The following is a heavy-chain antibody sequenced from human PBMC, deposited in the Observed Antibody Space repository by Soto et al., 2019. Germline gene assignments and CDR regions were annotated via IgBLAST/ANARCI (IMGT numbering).Heavy chain of an antibody. J-gene: IGHJ5*02. CDR3: ARHPERIAEIGWFDP. CDR2: ISSSSSTI. V-gene: IGHV3-48*01. Sequence: EVQLVESGGGLVQPGGSLRLSCAASGFTFSSYSMNWVRQAPGKGLEWVSYISSSSSTIYYADSVKGRFTISRDNAKNSLXLXMNSLRAEDTAVYYCARHPERIAEIGWFDPWGQGTLVTVSS. CDR1: GFTFSSYS. D-gene: IGHD6-13*01.